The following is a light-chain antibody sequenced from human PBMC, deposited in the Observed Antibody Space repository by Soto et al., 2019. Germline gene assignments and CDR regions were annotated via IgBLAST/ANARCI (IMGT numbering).Light chain of an antibody. CDR3: QQYGSSLPT. Sequence: IVWPQSTGHLSLSPGERTTLSCRASQSISRYLAWYQQKPGQGPRLLIYGASSRATGTPDRFSGSGSGTDFTLTINRLEPEDFALYYCQQYGSSLPTFGQGTKVDI. CDR1: QSISRY. J-gene: IGKJ1*01. CDR2: GAS. V-gene: IGKV3-20*01.